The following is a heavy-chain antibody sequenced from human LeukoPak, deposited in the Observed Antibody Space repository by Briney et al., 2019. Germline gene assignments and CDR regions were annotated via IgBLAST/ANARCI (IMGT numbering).Heavy chain of an antibody. CDR3: ARGRPVLRFLEWVQTDY. V-gene: IGHV4-34*01. J-gene: IGHJ4*02. CDR1: GGSFSGYY. Sequence: SETLSLTCAVYGGSFSGYYWSWIRQPPGKGLEWIGEINHSGSANYNPSLKSRVTISVDTSKNQFSLKLSSVTAADTAVYYCARGRPVLRFLEWVQTDYWGQGTLVTVSS. D-gene: IGHD3-3*01. CDR2: INHSGSA.